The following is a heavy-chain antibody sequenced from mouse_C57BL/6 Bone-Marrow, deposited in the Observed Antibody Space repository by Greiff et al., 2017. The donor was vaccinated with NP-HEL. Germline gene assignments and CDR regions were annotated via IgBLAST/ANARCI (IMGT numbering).Heavy chain of an antibody. V-gene: IGHV1-61*01. CDR3: ARGEVYYAMDY. CDR2: IYPSDSET. Sequence: VQLQQPGAELVRPGSSVKLSCKASGYTFTSYWMDWVKQRPGQGLEWIGNIYPSDSETHYNQKFKDKATLTVDKSSSTAYMQLSSLTSEDSAVYYCARGEVYYAMDYWGQGTSVTVSS. CDR1: GYTFTSYW. J-gene: IGHJ4*01.